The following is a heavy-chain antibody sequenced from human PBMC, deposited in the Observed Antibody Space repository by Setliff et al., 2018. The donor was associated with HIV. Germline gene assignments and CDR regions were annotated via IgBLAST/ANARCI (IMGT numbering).Heavy chain of an antibody. Sequence: PGESLKISCKGSGYSFITYWIGWVRQRPGKGLEWMGIMNPDGSNTRYSLSFQVQVTISVDESISTAYLQWSSRKASDTAFYYCARFYGSYDVGGFDIWGQGTKVTVSS. D-gene: IGHD3-16*01. V-gene: IGHV5-51*01. CDR2: MNPDGSNT. CDR3: ARFYGSYDVGGFDI. CDR1: GYSFITYW. J-gene: IGHJ3*02.